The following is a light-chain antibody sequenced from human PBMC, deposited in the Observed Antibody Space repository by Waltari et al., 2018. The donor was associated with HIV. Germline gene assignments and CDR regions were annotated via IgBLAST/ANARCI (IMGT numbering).Light chain of an antibody. Sequence: DIQMTQSPSSLSASVGDRVTITCRASQAITMYLNWYQQKPGKAPKLLMYAASTLQSGVPSRFSGSGSGTEFTLTISSLEPEDFATYYCQQCYNTPFTFGPGTKVDI. J-gene: IGKJ3*01. CDR3: QQCYNTPFT. CDR2: AAS. V-gene: IGKV1-39*01. CDR1: QAITMY.